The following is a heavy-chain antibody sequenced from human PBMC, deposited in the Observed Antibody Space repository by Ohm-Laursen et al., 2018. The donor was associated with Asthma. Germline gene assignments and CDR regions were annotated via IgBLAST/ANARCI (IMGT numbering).Heavy chain of an antibody. Sequence: SLRLSCAAPGFIVSTKFMIWVRQAPGKGLDWVSVIFGSTGTNYADSVKGRFTISRDNSKNTIYLQMNSLRAEDTAVYYCASQVYDFWSGYLVDYWGQGTLVTVSS. D-gene: IGHD3-3*01. CDR3: ASQVYDFWSGYLVDY. CDR2: IFGSTGT. J-gene: IGHJ4*02. V-gene: IGHV3-53*01. CDR1: GFIVSTKF.